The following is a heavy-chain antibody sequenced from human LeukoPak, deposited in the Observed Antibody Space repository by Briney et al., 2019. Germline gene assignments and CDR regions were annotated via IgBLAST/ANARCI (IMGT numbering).Heavy chain of an antibody. V-gene: IGHV3-7*01. CDR1: GFTFSSYA. J-gene: IGHJ6*02. D-gene: IGHD3-9*01. CDR3: ARVQTYYDILTGYPNYGMDV. CDR2: IKQDGSEK. Sequence: PGGSLRLSCAASGFTFSSYAMSWVRQAPGKGLEWVANIKQDGSEKYYADSLKGRFTISRDNAKQSLYLQMNSPRAEDTAVYYCARVQTYYDILTGYPNYGMDVWGQGTTVTVSS.